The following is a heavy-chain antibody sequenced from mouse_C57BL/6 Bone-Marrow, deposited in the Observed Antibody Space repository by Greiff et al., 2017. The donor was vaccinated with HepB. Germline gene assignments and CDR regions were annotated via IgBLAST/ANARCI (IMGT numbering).Heavy chain of an antibody. CDR3: ARDRGVITTGENYAMDY. CDR2: IDPNSGGT. V-gene: IGHV1-72*01. Sequence: QVQLQQPGAELVKPGASVKLSCKASGYTFTSYWMHWVKQRPGRGLEWIGRIDPNSGGTKYNEKFKSKATLTVDKPSSTAYMQLSSLTSEDSAVYYCARDRGVITTGENYAMDYWGQGTSVTVAS. J-gene: IGHJ4*01. D-gene: IGHD2-4*01. CDR1: GYTFTSYW.